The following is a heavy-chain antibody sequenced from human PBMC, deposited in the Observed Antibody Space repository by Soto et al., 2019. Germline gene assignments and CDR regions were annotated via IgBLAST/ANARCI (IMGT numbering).Heavy chain of an antibody. CDR1: GGSISSGGYY. CDR3: ARAGGGYNTKNTN. Sequence: SETLSLTCTVSGGSISSGGYYWSWIRQHPGKGMEWIGYIYYSGSTYYNPSLKSRVTISVDTSKNQFSLKLSSVTAADTAVYYCARAGGGYNTKNTNWGQGTLVTVSS. J-gene: IGHJ4*02. V-gene: IGHV4-31*03. D-gene: IGHD5-12*01. CDR2: IYYSGST.